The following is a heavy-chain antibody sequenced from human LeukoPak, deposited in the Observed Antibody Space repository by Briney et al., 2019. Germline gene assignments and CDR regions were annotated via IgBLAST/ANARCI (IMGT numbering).Heavy chain of an antibody. Sequence: KASETLSLTCTVSGGSISSYYWSWIRQPPGKGLELIGYMYNSGSTYYNPSLKSRVTISVDTSKNQFSLKLSSVTAADTAVYYCAIEPTYYYGSGLTRIDYWGQGTLVTVSS. V-gene: IGHV4-59*12. D-gene: IGHD3-10*01. CDR3: AIEPTYYYGSGLTRIDY. CDR2: MYNSGST. J-gene: IGHJ4*02. CDR1: GGSISSYY.